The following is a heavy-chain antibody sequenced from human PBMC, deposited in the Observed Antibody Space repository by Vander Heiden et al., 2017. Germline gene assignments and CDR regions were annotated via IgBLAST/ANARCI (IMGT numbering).Heavy chain of an antibody. CDR2: IKSKTDRGTT. CDR1: GFTFSNAW. Sequence: EVQLVESGGGLVKPGGSLRLSCAASGFTFSNAWMSWVRQAPGKGLEWVGSIKSKTDRGTTDYAAPVKGRFTISRDDSKNTLYMQMNRLKTEDTAVDYGTTLGPRGEPGYWVQGTMVTVYS. J-gene: IGHJ4*02. CDR3: TTLGPRGEPGY. V-gene: IGHV3-15*01. D-gene: IGHD3-16*01.